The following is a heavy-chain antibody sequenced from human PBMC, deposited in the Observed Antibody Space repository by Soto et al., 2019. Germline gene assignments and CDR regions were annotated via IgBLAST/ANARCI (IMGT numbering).Heavy chain of an antibody. Sequence: QVQLVQSGAEVRKPGASVTVSCRSSGDSFNDYYIHWVRQAPGQGFEWMGWINPNGGVTKYAQKFQGWVSMTTDTSIRTVYMQLSRLRSDDTAVYYCARESGGATATLDYYYCYMDVWGTGTTVTVSS. CDR2: INPNGGVT. V-gene: IGHV1-2*04. CDR3: ARESGGATATLDYYYCYMDV. CDR1: GDSFNDYY. J-gene: IGHJ6*03. D-gene: IGHD5-12*01.